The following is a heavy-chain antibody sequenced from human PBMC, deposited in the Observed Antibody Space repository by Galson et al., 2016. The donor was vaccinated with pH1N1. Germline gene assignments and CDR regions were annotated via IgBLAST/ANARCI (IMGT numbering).Heavy chain of an antibody. Sequence: SLRLSCAASGFTFSNAWMSWVRQAPGKGLEWVGRIKSRTDGGTTDYAAPVKGRFTISRDDSKNTLHLQMNSLKTEDTAVYYCTYTQWIAVAGRLGPNVYWGQGTLVTVSS. D-gene: IGHD6-19*01. CDR2: IKSRTDGGTT. V-gene: IGHV3-15*01. CDR3: TYTQWIAVAGRLGPNVY. J-gene: IGHJ4*02. CDR1: GFTFSNAW.